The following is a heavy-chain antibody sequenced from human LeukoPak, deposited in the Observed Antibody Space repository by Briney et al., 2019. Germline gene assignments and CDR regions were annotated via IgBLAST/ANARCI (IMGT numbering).Heavy chain of an antibody. J-gene: IGHJ4*02. CDR2: INPNSGGT. CDR3: ARGSNSVYYFNVVAPYYFDY. D-gene: IGHD3-22*01. Sequence: ASVKVSCKASGYTFTGYYMHWVRQAPGQGLEWMGRINPNSGGTNYAQKFQGRVTMTRVTSINTAYMDLSRLRSDDTAVYYCARGSNSVYYFNVVAPYYFDYWGQGTLVTVSS. CDR1: GYTFTGYY. V-gene: IGHV1-2*06.